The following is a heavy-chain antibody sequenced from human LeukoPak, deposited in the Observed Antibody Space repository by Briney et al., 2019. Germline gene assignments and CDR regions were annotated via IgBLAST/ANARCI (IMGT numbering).Heavy chain of an antibody. CDR2: IRYDGSSK. D-gene: IGHD6-13*01. CDR3: ASLYSSSWYGAYYMDV. CDR1: GFTFSNYA. V-gene: IGHV3-30*02. Sequence: GGSLRLSCAASGFTFSNYAMHWVRQAPGKGLEWLAYIRYDGSSKYYADFVKGRFTISRDYSKNTLYLHMNSLRAEDTAVYYCASLYSSSWYGAYYMDVWGKGTTVTVSS. J-gene: IGHJ6*03.